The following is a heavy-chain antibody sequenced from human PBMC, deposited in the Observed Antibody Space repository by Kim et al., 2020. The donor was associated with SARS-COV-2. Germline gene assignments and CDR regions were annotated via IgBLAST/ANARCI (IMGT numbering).Heavy chain of an antibody. V-gene: IGHV4-59*01. CDR3: ARVAAAGTEYFDY. Sequence: SHSLKSGVTIAVDTSKNQFSLKRSAVTAADTAVYYCARVAAAGTEYFDYWGQGTLVTVSS. J-gene: IGHJ4*02. D-gene: IGHD6-13*01.